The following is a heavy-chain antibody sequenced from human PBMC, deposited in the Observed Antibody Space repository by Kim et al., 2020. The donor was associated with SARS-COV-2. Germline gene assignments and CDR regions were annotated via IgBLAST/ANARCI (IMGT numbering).Heavy chain of an antibody. CDR3: AKTIAAPGIQSYALDV. J-gene: IGHJ6*02. Sequence: SVKVSCKASGGTFVNYLINWVRQAPGQGLEWMGGIIPISDTINHAQQSQGRVTITADEYTSTVHMKLASLRSEDTATYYCAKTIAAPGIQSYALDVWGQGTTVTVSS. CDR1: GGTFVNYL. CDR2: IIPISDTI. D-gene: IGHD6-13*01. V-gene: IGHV1-69*13.